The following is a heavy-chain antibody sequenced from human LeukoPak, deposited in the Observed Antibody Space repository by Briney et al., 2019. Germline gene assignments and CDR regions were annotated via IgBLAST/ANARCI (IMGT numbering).Heavy chain of an antibody. Sequence: SVKVSCKASGGTFSSYAISWVRQAPGQGLEWMGRIIPIFGTANYAQKFQGRVTITTDESTSTAYVELSSLRSEDTAVYYCARDGFGDSSGYYSYYFDYWGQGTLVTVSS. CDR2: IIPIFGTA. CDR1: GGTFSSYA. V-gene: IGHV1-69*05. D-gene: IGHD3-22*01. J-gene: IGHJ4*02. CDR3: ARDGFGDSSGYYSYYFDY.